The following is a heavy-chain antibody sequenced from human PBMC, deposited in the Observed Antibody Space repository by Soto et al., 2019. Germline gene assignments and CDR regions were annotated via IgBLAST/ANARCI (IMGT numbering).Heavy chain of an antibody. CDR3: VRGGSNYAS. J-gene: IGHJ5*02. V-gene: IGHV3-7*01. D-gene: IGHD4-4*01. CDR2: IKPDESEK. Sequence: EVQLVESGGGSVQPGGSLRLSCTASGFTLSDSWMTWVRQAPGKGLEWVARIKPDESEKKYADSVKGRFSISRNNAKNSMYLQMDSLRGEDTAVYYCVRGGSNYASWGQGTLVTVSS. CDR1: GFTLSDSW.